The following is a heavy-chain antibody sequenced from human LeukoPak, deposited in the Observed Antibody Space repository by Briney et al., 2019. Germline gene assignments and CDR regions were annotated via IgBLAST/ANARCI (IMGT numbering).Heavy chain of an antibody. CDR3: ARRGTWPPVGYYYYYGMDV. V-gene: IGHV4-59*08. CDR2: IYYSGST. CDR1: GGSISSYY. D-gene: IGHD3-16*01. J-gene: IGHJ6*02. Sequence: SETLSLTCTVSGGSISSYYWSWIRQPPGKGLEWIGYIYYSGSTNYNPSLKSRVTISVDTSKNQFSLKLSSVTAADTAVYYCARRGTWPPVGYYYYYGMDVWGQGTTVTVSS.